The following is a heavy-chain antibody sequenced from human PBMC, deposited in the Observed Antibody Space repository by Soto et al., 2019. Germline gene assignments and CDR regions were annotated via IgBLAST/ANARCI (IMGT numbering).Heavy chain of an antibody. CDR3: ARDNRYNWNDEGWFEP. V-gene: IGHV1-8*01. Sequence: QVQLVQSGAEVKKPGASVKVSCKASGYSFSDYDINWVRQATGQGPEWMGWMNPNSGNTGYAQKFQGRVTMTRNTSINTAYMELSSLGSEDTAVYYCARDNRYNWNDEGWFEPGGQGTLVTVSS. D-gene: IGHD1-20*01. CDR1: GYSFSDYD. J-gene: IGHJ5*02. CDR2: MNPNSGNT.